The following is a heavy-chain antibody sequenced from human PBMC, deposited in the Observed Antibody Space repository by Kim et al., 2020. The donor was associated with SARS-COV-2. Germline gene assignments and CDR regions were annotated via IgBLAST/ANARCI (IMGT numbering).Heavy chain of an antibody. J-gene: IGHJ4*02. CDR3: ARGYCTGGVCYED. D-gene: IGHD2-8*02. CDR2: IYYSGST. Sequence: SETLSLTCTVSGGSISSYYWSWIRQPPGKGLEWIGYIYYSGSTNYNPSLKSRVTISVDTSKNQFSLKLSSVTAADTAVYYCARGYCTGGVCYEDWGQGTLVTVSS. CDR1: GGSISSYY. V-gene: IGHV4-59*13.